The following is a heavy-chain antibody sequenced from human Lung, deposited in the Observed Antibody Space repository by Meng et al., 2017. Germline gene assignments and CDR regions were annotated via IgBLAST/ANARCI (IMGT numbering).Heavy chain of an antibody. J-gene: IGHJ2*01. D-gene: IGHD3-10*01. Sequence: QVQLVQSGFELNKPGASVKVSCKASGSTFTSYAMNWVRQAPGQGLEWMGWINTNTGNPTYAQGFTGRFVFSLDTSVSTAYLQISSLKAEDTAVYYCASGWFGELFGYFDLWGRGTLVTVSS. V-gene: IGHV7-4-1*02. CDR3: ASGWFGELFGYFDL. CDR2: INTNTGNP. CDR1: GSTFTSYA.